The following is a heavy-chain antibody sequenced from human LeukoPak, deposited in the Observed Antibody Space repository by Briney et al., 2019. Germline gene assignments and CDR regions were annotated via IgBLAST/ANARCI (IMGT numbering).Heavy chain of an antibody. D-gene: IGHD2-15*01. Sequence: PGRSLRLSCVVSGITFRSYNMNWVRQAPGKGLEWVSSISSSSSYIYYADSVKGRFTISRDNATNSLFVQMNSLGAEDTAVYYCARAPGVGLGFDYWGQGTLVTVSS. V-gene: IGHV3-21*01. J-gene: IGHJ4*02. CDR2: ISSSSSYI. CDR1: GITFRSYN. CDR3: ARAPGVGLGFDY.